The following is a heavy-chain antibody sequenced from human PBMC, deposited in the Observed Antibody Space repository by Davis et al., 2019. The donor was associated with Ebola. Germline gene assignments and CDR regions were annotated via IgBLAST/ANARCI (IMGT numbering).Heavy chain of an antibody. CDR2: IIPMFGTG. CDR1: PGSFFNYT. J-gene: IGHJ4*02. D-gene: IGHD2/OR15-2a*01. CDR3: TRGGNFDF. Sequence: SVKISCKSSPGSFFNYTIMWVRQATGQGLEWMGGIIPMFGTGSYTQKFQGRVSITADESTSTAYMELSILRSDDTAVYYCTRGGNFDFWGQRTLVTVSS. V-gene: IGHV1-69*13.